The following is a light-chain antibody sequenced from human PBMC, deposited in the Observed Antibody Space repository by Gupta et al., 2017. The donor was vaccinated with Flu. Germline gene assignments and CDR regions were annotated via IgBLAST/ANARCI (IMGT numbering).Light chain of an antibody. J-gene: IGLJ1*01. V-gene: IGLV2-18*02. CDR1: SSDVGTYNR. Sequence: QSALTQPPSVSGSPGQSVTISCTGTSSDVGTYNRLSWYQQSPGTAPKLMMYEVRNRPAGVPVRCSGTKAGNTASLTICGREGEDEAYYYCSSDTSSYTLVFGTGTKLTVL. CDR2: EVR. CDR3: SSDTSSYTLV.